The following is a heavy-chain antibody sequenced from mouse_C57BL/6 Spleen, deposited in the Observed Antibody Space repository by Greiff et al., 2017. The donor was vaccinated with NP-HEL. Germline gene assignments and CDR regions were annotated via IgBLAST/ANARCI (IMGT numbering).Heavy chain of an antibody. D-gene: IGHD1-1*01. CDR3: TTFLITTVVAPVAY. Sequence: EVQLQQSGAELVRPGASVKLSCTASGFNIKDYYMHWVKQRPEQGLEWIGRIDPEDGDTEYAPKFQGKATMTADTSSNTAYLQLSSLTSEDTAVYYCTTFLITTVVAPVAYWGQGTLVTVSA. CDR2: IDPEDGDT. J-gene: IGHJ3*01. CDR1: GFNIKDYY. V-gene: IGHV14-1*01.